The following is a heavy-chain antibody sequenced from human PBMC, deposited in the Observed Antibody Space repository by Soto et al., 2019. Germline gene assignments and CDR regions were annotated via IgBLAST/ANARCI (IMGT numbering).Heavy chain of an antibody. V-gene: IGHV3-48*01. CDR2: ISPSSSSI. J-gene: IGHJ4*02. CDR3: ARVAYYYDGSGYFY. D-gene: IGHD3-22*01. CDR1: GFTFSSYS. Sequence: EVQLVESGGGLVQPGGSLRLSCAASGFTFSSYSMHWVRQAPGKGLEWVSYISPSSSSIYYADSVKGRFTISRDNAKNSRYLQMNSLRAEDTAVYYCARVAYYYDGSGYFYWGQGTLVTVSS.